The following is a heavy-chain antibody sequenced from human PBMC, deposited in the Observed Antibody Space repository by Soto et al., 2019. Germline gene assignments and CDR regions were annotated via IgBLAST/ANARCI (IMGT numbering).Heavy chain of an antibody. D-gene: IGHD3-10*01. Sequence: PGGSLRLSCAASGFTFSSYAMSWVRQAPGKGLEWVSVIYSGGSTYYADSVKGRFTISRDNSKNTLYLQMNSLRAEDTAVYYCARQRITMVRGVISVGGPTAFDIWGQGTMVTVS. CDR2: IYSGGST. V-gene: IGHV3-66*04. CDR3: ARQRITMVRGVISVGGPTAFDI. CDR1: GFTFSSYA. J-gene: IGHJ3*02.